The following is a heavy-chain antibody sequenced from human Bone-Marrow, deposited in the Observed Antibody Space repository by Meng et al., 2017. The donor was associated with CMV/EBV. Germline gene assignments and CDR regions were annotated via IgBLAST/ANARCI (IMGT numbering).Heavy chain of an antibody. Sequence: SVKVSCKASGGTFSSYAISWVRQAPGQGLEWMGGIIPIFGTANYAQKFQGRVTITTDESTSTAYMELSSLRSEDTAVYYCARDTHGWNYYDYWGQGTLVTGSS. D-gene: IGHD2-15*01. J-gene: IGHJ4*02. CDR2: IIPIFGTA. CDR1: GGTFSSYA. V-gene: IGHV1-69*05. CDR3: ARDTHGWNYYDY.